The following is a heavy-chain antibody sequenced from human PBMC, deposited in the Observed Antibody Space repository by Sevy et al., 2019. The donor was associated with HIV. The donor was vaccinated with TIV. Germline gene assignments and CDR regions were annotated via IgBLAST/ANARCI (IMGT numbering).Heavy chain of an antibody. CDR3: ARHQTTAVLYALDL. Sequence: SETLSLTCTVSGGSISSYLWSWIRQPPGRGLEWIGYMYNTWSTNYNPSLKSRVTISLDTSKNQFSLKLSSVTAADTAVYYCARHQTTAVLYALDLWGQGTMVTVSS. CDR2: MYNTWST. CDR1: GGSISSYL. D-gene: IGHD2-21*02. V-gene: IGHV4-59*08. J-gene: IGHJ3*01.